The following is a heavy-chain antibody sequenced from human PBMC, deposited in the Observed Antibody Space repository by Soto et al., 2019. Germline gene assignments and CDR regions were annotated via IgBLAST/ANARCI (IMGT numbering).Heavy chain of an antibody. J-gene: IGHJ6*02. CDR3: ASLYSSSSEYYYYYGMDV. CDR1: GGTCSSYA. D-gene: IGHD6-6*01. Sequence: GASVKVSCKASGGTCSSYAISWVPQAPGQGLEWMGGIIPIFGTANYAQKFQGRVTITADESTSTAYMELSSLRSEDTAVYYCASLYSSSSEYYYYYGMDVWGQGTTVTVSS. CDR2: IIPIFGTA. V-gene: IGHV1-69*13.